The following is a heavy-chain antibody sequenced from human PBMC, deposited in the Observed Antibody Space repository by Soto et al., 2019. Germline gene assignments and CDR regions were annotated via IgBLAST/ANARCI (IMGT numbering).Heavy chain of an antibody. CDR1: GIPFGSRA. CDR3: ARGSTDSYPGSRIFDF. CDR2: ITDTGGDT. V-gene: IGHV3-23*01. Sequence: CLRLSCVASGIPFGSRAMSWVRQAPGEGLEWVSTITDTGGDTKYADSVRGRFTMSRDNSKKTLYLQMNSLRVEDSALYYCARGSTDSYPGSRIFDFWGRGTLVTVSS. D-gene: IGHD3-10*01. J-gene: IGHJ4*02.